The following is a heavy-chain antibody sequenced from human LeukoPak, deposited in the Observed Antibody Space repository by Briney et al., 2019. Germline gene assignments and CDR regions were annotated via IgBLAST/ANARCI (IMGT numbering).Heavy chain of an antibody. J-gene: IGHJ4*02. CDR2: ISYSGST. V-gene: IGHV4-39*07. CDR3: ARDVKIGATWNYILGNFDY. Sequence: SETLSLTCKVSGDSMTSSSYEWAWIRQTPGKGLEWIGTISYSGSTDYNPSLKSRVTISVDTSKDQFSLNLSSVTAADTAVYYCARDVKIGATWNYILGNFDYWGQGTLVSVSS. CDR1: GDSMTSSSYE. D-gene: IGHD1-7*01.